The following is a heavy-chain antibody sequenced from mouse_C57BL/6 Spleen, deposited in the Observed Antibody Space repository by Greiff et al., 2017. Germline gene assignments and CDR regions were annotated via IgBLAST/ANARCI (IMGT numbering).Heavy chain of an antibody. Sequence: EVQLVESGGGLVKPGGSLKLSCAASGFTFSDYGMHWVRQAPEKGLEWVAYISSASGTIYYSDTVKGRFTLSRDNAKNTLFLQMTSLRSEDTAMYYCARDAYGDSHYWGQGTTLTVSS. V-gene: IGHV5-17*01. CDR1: GFTFSDYG. CDR2: ISSASGTI. D-gene: IGHD2-13*01. CDR3: ARDAYGDSHY. J-gene: IGHJ2*01.